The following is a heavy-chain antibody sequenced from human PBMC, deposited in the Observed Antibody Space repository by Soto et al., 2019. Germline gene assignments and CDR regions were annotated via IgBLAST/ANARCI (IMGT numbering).Heavy chain of an antibody. CDR1: GFTFSSYA. CDR2: ISGSVGTT. Sequence: SLRLSCVASGFTFSSYAMSWVRHAPGKGLEWVSVISGSVGTTYYADSVKGRFNISRDNSKSTLYLQMNSLGAEDKAVYYCATSLPISHFAFWSDYLDPWGQGTPVTVSS. CDR3: ATSLPISHFAFWSDYLDP. V-gene: IGHV3-23*01. J-gene: IGHJ5*02. D-gene: IGHD3-3*01.